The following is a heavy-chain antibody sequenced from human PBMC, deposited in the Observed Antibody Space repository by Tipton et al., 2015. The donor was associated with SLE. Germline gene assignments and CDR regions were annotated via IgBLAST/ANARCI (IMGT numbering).Heavy chain of an antibody. CDR3: ARVRVDTAMGVFDF. CDR2: ISTYNGNT. CDR1: GYTFTTYG. J-gene: IGHJ4*02. Sequence: QLVQSGVEVKKPGASVRVSCKASGYTFTTYGISWVRQAPGQGLEWMGWISTYNGNTNYAQKLQGRVTMTSDTSTSTAYMELRSLGSDDTAIDYCARVRVDTAMGVFDFWGQGTLVTVSS. D-gene: IGHD5-18*01. V-gene: IGHV1-18*01.